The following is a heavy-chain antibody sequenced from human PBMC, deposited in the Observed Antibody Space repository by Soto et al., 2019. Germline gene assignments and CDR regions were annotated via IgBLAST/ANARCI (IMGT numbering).Heavy chain of an antibody. Sequence: ASVKVSCKASGGTFSSYAISWVRQAPGQGLEWMGGIIPIFGTANYAQKFQGRVTITADESTSTAYMELSSLRSEDTAVYYCARQYSSPYYFDYWGQGTPVTVSS. V-gene: IGHV1-69*13. D-gene: IGHD6-13*01. CDR2: IIPIFGTA. CDR3: ARQYSSPYYFDY. J-gene: IGHJ4*02. CDR1: GGTFSSYA.